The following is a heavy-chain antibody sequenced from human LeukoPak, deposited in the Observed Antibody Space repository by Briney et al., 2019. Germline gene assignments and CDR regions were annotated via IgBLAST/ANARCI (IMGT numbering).Heavy chain of an antibody. CDR3: AGATTVTTYDY. CDR1: GGSISSSNW. Sequence: SGTLSLTCAVSGGSISSSNWWSWVRQPPGKGLEWIGEIYHSGSTNYNPSLKSRVTISVDTSKNQFSLKLSSVTAADTAVYYCAGATTVTTYDYWGQGTLVTVSS. CDR2: IYHSGST. J-gene: IGHJ4*02. V-gene: IGHV4-4*02. D-gene: IGHD4-17*01.